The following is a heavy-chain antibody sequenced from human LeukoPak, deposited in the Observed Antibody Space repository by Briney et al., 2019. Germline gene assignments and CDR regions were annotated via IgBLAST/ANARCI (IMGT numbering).Heavy chain of an antibody. CDR2: IRSKANSYAT. CDR3: TRQVRGRYVH. Sequence: PGGSLRLSCAASGFTFSGSAMHWVRQASGKGLEWVGRIRSKANSYATAYAASVKGRFTISRDDSKNTAYLQMNSLKTEDTAVYYCTRQVRGRYVHWGQGTLVTVSS. V-gene: IGHV3-73*01. D-gene: IGHD1-26*01. CDR1: GFTFSGSA. J-gene: IGHJ4*02.